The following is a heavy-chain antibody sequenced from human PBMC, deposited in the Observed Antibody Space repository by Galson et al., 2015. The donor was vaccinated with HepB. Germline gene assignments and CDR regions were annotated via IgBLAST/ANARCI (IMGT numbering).Heavy chain of an antibody. CDR1: GGTFSSYA. V-gene: IGHV1-69*13. CDR2: IIPIFGTA. Sequence: SVKVSCKASGGTFSSYAISWVRQAPGQGLEWMGGIIPIFGTANYAQRFQGRVTITADESTSTAYMELSSLRSEDTAVYYCASSYCGGDCHDYWGQGTLVTVSS. D-gene: IGHD2-21*01. J-gene: IGHJ4*02. CDR3: ASSYCGGDCHDY.